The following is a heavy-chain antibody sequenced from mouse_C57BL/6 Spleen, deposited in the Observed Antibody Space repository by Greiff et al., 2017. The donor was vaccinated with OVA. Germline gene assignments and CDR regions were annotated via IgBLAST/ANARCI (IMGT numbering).Heavy chain of an antibody. CDR2: IDPSDSYT. CDR3: ARSRELDADWFAY. Sequence: VQLQQPGAELVRPGTSVKLPCKASGYTFTSYWMHWVKQRPGQGLEWIGVIDPSDSYTNYNQKFKGKATLTVDTSSSTAYMQLSSLTSEDSAVYYCARSRELDADWFAYWGQGTLVTVSA. V-gene: IGHV1-59*01. CDR1: GYTFTSYW. J-gene: IGHJ3*01.